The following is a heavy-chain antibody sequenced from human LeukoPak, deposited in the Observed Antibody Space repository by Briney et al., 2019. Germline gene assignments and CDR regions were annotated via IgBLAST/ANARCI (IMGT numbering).Heavy chain of an antibody. V-gene: IGHV3-9*01. J-gene: IGHJ3*02. CDR1: GFTFDDYA. Sequence: PGGSLRLSCAASGFTFDDYAMHWVRQAPGKGREGVSGISWNSGSIGYADSVKGRFTISRDNAKNSLYLQMNSLRAEDTALYYCAKGSSGWTSDAFDIWGQGTMVTVSS. CDR3: AKGSSGWTSDAFDI. D-gene: IGHD6-19*01. CDR2: ISWNSGSI.